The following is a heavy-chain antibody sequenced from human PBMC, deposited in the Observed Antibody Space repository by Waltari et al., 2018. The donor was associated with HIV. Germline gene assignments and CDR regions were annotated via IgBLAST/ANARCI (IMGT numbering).Heavy chain of an antibody. V-gene: IGHV1-2*02. CDR1: GYTFTAYY. CDR3: ASGPYYDYVWGSYRQLDY. J-gene: IGHJ4*02. CDR2: SNPSSDGT. Sequence: QVQLVQSGAEVKKPGASVKVSCKASGYTFTAYYIHWVRQAPGQRLEWMGWSNPSSDGTNYAQKFQGRVTMTRDTSISTAYMELSRLRSDDTAVYYCASGPYYDYVWGSYRQLDYWGQGTLVTVSS. D-gene: IGHD3-16*02.